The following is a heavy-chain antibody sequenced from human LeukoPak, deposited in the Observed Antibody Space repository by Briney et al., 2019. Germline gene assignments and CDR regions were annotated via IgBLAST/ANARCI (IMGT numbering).Heavy chain of an antibody. CDR1: GGTFSSYT. V-gene: IGHV1-69*04. D-gene: IGHD5-18*01. J-gene: IGHJ6*03. CDR3: AREGVDTAMEEADYYYMDV. Sequence: SVKVSCKASGGTFSSYTISWVRQAPGQGLEWMGRIIPILGIANYAQKFQGRVTITADKSTSTAYMELSSLRSGDTAVYYCAREGVDTAMEEADYYYMDVWGKGTTVTVSS. CDR2: IIPILGIA.